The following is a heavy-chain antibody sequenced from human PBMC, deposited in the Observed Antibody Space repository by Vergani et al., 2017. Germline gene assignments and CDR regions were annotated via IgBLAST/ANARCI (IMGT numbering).Heavy chain of an antibody. V-gene: IGHV3-33*03. CDR2: IWYDGSNK. Sequence: QVQLVESGGGVVQPGRSLRLSCAASGFTFSSYGMHWVRQAPGKGLEWVAVIWYDGSNKYYADSVKGRFTISRDNAKNSLYLQMNSLRAEDTAVYYCAMGARGMTTRLAALYYYYYGMDVWGQGTTVTVSS. J-gene: IGHJ6*02. CDR3: AMGARGMTTRLAALYYYYYGMDV. CDR1: GFTFSSYG. D-gene: IGHD4-11*01.